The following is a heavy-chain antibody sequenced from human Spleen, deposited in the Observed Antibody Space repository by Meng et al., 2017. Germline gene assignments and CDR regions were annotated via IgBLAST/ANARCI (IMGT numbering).Heavy chain of an antibody. Sequence: VSGHGLVRPPETLSLTCTVSGGSIHGYYWSWIRQPPGKGLEWIGYIFYDGRTNYNPSLKSRVTISVDMSKNHFSLRLSSVTAADTAVYYCARDEDISAAGKLFGDYWGQGTLVTVSS. J-gene: IGHJ4*02. CDR2: IFYDGRT. V-gene: IGHV4-59*01. D-gene: IGHD6-13*01. CDR1: GGSIHGYY. CDR3: ARDEDISAAGKLFGDY.